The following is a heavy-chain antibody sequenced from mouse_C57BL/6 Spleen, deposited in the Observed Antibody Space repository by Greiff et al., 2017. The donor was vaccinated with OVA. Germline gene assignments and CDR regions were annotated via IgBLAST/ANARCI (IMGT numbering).Heavy chain of an antibody. CDR1: GFTFSDYG. J-gene: IGHJ3*01. CDR3: AMNYYGSSYGTWFAY. Sequence: EVQRVESGGGLVKPGGSLKLSCAASGFTFSDYGMHWVRQAPEKGLEWVAYISSGSSTIYYADTVKGRFTISRDNAKNTLFMQMTSLRSEDKSMYYCAMNYYGSSYGTWFAYWGQGTLVTVSA. CDR2: ISSGSSTI. D-gene: IGHD1-1*01. V-gene: IGHV5-17*01.